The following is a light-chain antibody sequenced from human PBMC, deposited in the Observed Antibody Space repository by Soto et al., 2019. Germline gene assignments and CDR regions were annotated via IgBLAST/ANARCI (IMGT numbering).Light chain of an antibody. CDR1: LSLSSSY. CDR3: QQYGSSPIT. CDR2: GAS. V-gene: IGKV3-20*01. J-gene: IGKJ5*01. Sequence: EVVLTQSPATLSLSPGERATLSCRASLSLSSSYLAWYQQKPGQAPRLLIYGASSRATGIPDRFSGSGSGTDFTLTISRLEPEDFAVYYCQQYGSSPITFGQGTRLEIK.